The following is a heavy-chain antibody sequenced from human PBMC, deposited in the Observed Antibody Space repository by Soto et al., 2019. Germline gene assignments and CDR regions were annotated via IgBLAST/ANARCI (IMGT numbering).Heavy chain of an antibody. Sequence: SVKVSCKASGGTFSSYAISWVRQAPGQGLEWMGGIIPIFDTANYAQKFQGRVTITADESTSTAYMELSSLRSEDTAVYYCARVYSSGWYGQGSAFDIWGQGTMVTVSS. CDR3: ARVYSSGWYGQGSAFDI. J-gene: IGHJ3*02. V-gene: IGHV1-69*13. CDR2: IIPIFDTA. D-gene: IGHD6-19*01. CDR1: GGTFSSYA.